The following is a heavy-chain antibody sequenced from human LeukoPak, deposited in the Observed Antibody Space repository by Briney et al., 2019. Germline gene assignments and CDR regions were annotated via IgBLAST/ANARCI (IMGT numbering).Heavy chain of an antibody. J-gene: IGHJ6*03. V-gene: IGHV1-18*01. CDR1: GYTFTNYG. CDR3: ARDLSGGDPYYYYYMDV. D-gene: IGHD2-21*02. CDR2: ISGYNGKT. Sequence: ASVKVSCKASGYTFTNYGISWVRQAPGQGLEWMGWISGYNGKTNYAQKLQGRVTMTTDTSTSTAYMELGSLRSADTAVYYCARDLSGGDPYYYYYMDVWGKGTTVTVSS.